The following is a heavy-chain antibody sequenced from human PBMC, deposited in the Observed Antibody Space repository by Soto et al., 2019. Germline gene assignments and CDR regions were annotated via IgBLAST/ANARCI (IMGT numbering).Heavy chain of an antibody. Sequence: QVQLVQSGAEVKKPGSSVKVSCKASGGTFSSYSINWVRQAPGQGLEWMGEIIPIFGTANYAQKLQGRVTITADEHTSTAYMELSSLRSEDTAGYYCARDGGRHSGGIDYWGQGTLVTVSS. CDR2: IIPIFGTA. J-gene: IGHJ4*02. D-gene: IGHD1-26*01. V-gene: IGHV1-69*01. CDR3: ARDGGRHSGGIDY. CDR1: GGTFSSYS.